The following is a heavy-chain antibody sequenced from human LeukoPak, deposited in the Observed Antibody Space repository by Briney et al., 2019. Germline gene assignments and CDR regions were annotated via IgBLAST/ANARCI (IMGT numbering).Heavy chain of an antibody. V-gene: IGHV4-4*07. Sequence: TLSLTCTVSGDSISSYYWSWIRQPAGKGLEWIGRIYTSGSTNYNPSLKSRVTMSVDTSKNQFSLKLSSVTAADTAVYYCARESDVDTAMADDAFDIWGQGTMVTVSS. CDR3: ARESDVDTAMADDAFDI. D-gene: IGHD5-18*01. J-gene: IGHJ3*02. CDR2: IYTSGST. CDR1: GDSISSYY.